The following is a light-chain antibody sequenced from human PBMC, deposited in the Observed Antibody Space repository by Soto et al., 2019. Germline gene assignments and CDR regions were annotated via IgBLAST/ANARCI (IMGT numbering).Light chain of an antibody. CDR3: HQYYITPYT. CDR1: QSVLYSSNNQNY. CDR2: WAS. Sequence: DIVMTQSPDSLAVSLGERATINCRSSQSVLYSSNNQNYLAWFQQKPGQPPKLLIYWASARESGVPDRFSGSGSGKDFTLTISSLQAEDVAVYYCHQYYITPYTFGQGTKLEIK. V-gene: IGKV4-1*01. J-gene: IGKJ2*01.